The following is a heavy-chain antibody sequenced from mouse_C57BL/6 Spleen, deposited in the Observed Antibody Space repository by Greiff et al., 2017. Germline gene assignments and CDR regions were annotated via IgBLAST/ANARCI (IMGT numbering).Heavy chain of an antibody. D-gene: IGHD4-1*01. Sequence: DVQLQESGPGLVKPSQSLSLTCSVTGYSITSGYYWNWIRQFPGNKLEWMGYISYDGSNNYNPSLKNRISITRDTSKNQFFLKLNSVTTEDTATYYCARLTGTYYFDYWGQGTTLTVSS. J-gene: IGHJ2*01. V-gene: IGHV3-6*01. CDR3: ARLTGTYYFDY. CDR2: ISYDGSN. CDR1: GYSITSGYY.